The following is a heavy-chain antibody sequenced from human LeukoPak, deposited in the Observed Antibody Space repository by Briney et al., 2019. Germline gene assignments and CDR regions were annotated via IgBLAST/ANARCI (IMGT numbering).Heavy chain of an antibody. J-gene: IGHJ5*02. CDR2: NRSKANSDAT. CDR3: TSRSYYGFS. V-gene: IGHV3-73*01. CDR1: GFTFSGSA. Sequence: AGSLTLSCAASGFTFSGSAMRWVRQASGKGLEWVGRNRSKANSDATAYAASMKGRFTISRDDSKNTAYLRINSLKAEDTAVYYCTSRSYYGFSWGQGTLVTVSS. D-gene: IGHD1-26*01.